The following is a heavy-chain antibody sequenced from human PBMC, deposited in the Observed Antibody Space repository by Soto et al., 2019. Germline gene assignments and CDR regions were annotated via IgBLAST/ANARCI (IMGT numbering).Heavy chain of an antibody. CDR2: IYLYDDK. CDR3: AHIVVAGLGYYFDY. J-gene: IGHJ4*02. Sequence: QITLKESGPTLVKPTQTLTLTCTFSGFSLSSTRMAVGWIRQPPGKALEWLALIYLYDDKQYTPFLKSRLTITTNTSKKQVVLTMSAIDPVDTARYYCAHIVVAGLGYYFDYWGQGTLVTVSS. V-gene: IGHV2-5*01. CDR1: GFSLSSTRMA. D-gene: IGHD6-19*01.